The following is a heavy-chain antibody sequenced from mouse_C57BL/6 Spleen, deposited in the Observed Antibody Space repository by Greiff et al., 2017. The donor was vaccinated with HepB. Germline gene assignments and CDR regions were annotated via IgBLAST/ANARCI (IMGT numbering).Heavy chain of an antibody. Sequence: DVKLVESGGDLVKPGGSLKLSCAASGFTFSSYGMSWVRQTPDKRLEWVATISSGGSYTYYPDSVKGRFTISRDNAKNTLYLQMSSLKSEDTAMYYCARLGIYDYDGDYFDYWGQGTTLTVSS. D-gene: IGHD2-4*01. CDR1: GFTFSSYG. J-gene: IGHJ2*01. V-gene: IGHV5-6*02. CDR2: ISSGGSYT. CDR3: ARLGIYDYDGDYFDY.